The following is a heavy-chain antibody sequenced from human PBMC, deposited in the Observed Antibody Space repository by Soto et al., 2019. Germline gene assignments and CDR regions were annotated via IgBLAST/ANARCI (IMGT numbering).Heavy chain of an antibody. CDR1: GGSISSSSYY. CDR3: ASPKIAFYNWFDP. V-gene: IGHV4-39*01. J-gene: IGHJ5*02. D-gene: IGHD3-3*02. Sequence: PSETLSLTCTVSGGSISSSSYYWSWIRQPPGKGLEWIGYIYYSGSTYYNPSLKSRVTISVDTSKNQFSLKLSSVTAADTAVYYCASPKIAFYNWFDPWGQGTLVTVSS. CDR2: IYYSGST.